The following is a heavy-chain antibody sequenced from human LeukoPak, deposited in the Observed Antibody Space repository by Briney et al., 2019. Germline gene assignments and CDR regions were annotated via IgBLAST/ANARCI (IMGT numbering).Heavy chain of an antibody. CDR2: INHSGST. V-gene: IGHV4-34*01. CDR1: GGSFSGYY. CDR3: ARDTFWSGLFDY. Sequence: SETLSLTCAVYGGSFSGYYWTWIRQPPGKGLEWIGEINHSGSTNYNPSLKSRVTISVDTSKNQFSLKLSSVTAADTAVYYCARDTFWSGLFDYWGQGTLVTVSS. D-gene: IGHD3-3*01. J-gene: IGHJ4*02.